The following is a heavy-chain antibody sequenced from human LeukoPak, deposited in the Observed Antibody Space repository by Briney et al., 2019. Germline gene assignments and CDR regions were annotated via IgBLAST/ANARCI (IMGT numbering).Heavy chain of an antibody. Sequence: SVKVSCKASGGTFSSYAISWVRQAPGQGLEWMGRIIPIFGTANYAQKFQGRVTITTDESTSTAYMELSSLRSEDTAVYYCARALDWERHNMDIWGKGTTVAVSS. CDR2: IIPIFGTA. CDR1: GGTFSSYA. J-gene: IGHJ6*03. V-gene: IGHV1-69*05. CDR3: ARALDWERHNMDI. D-gene: IGHD1-1*01.